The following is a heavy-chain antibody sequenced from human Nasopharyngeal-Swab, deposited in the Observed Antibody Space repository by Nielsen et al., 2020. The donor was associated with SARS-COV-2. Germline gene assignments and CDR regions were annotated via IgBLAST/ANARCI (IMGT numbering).Heavy chain of an antibody. V-gene: IGHV4-34*01. J-gene: IGHJ3*02. Sequence: SETLSLTCAVYGGSFSGYYWSWIRQSPGKGLEWIGEINHSGGTKYNPSLKSRVTISVDTSKNQFSLKLSSVTAADTAVYYCARHQYLWFGELFDAFDIWGQGTMVTVSS. CDR3: ARHQYLWFGELFDAFDI. CDR2: INHSGGT. CDR1: GGSFSGYY. D-gene: IGHD3-10*01.